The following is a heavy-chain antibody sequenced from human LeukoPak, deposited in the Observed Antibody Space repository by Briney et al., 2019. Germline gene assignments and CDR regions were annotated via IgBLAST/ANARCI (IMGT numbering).Heavy chain of an antibody. CDR3: ATTRGLWWFDP. CDR1: GFTFDDYG. D-gene: IGHD3/OR15-3a*01. V-gene: IGHV3-48*03. J-gene: IGHJ5*02. Sequence: RPGGSLRLSCAASGFTFDDYGMSWVRQAPGKGLEWVSYISSSGSTIYYADSVKGRFTISRDNAKNSLYLQMNSLRAEDTAVYYCATTRGLWWFDPWGQGTLVTVSS. CDR2: ISSSGSTI.